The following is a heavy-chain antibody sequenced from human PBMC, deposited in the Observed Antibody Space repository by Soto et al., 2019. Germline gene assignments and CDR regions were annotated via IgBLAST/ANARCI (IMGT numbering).Heavy chain of an antibody. J-gene: IGHJ6*02. Sequence: GASEKISCKGSGYSVTTYLSGWVRQITGKGLEWMGIIYPGDSDTRYSPSFQGQVTISADKSISTAYLQWSSLKASDTAMYYCARIAVAGTLYYGMDVWGQGTTVTVSS. D-gene: IGHD6-19*01. CDR3: ARIAVAGTLYYGMDV. V-gene: IGHV5-51*01. CDR1: GYSVTTYL. CDR2: IYPGDSDT.